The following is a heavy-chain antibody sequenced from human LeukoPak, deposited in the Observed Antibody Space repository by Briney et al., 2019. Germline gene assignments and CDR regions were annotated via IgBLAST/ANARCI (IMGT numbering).Heavy chain of an antibody. CDR1: GFTFSSYD. Sequence: EGSLRLSCAASGFTFSSYDMNWIRQAPGKGLGWVSYISISSSTIYYADSVKGRFTISRDNAKNSLYLQVNSLRAEDTAIYYCARGPPLFDPWGQGTLVTVSS. V-gene: IGHV3-48*01. J-gene: IGHJ5*02. CDR2: ISISSSTI. CDR3: ARGPPLFDP.